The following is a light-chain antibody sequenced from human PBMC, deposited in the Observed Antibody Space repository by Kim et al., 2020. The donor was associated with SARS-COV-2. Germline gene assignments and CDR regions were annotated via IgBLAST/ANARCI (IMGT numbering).Light chain of an antibody. V-gene: IGLV3-19*01. CDR1: SLRSYY. CDR3: QSRDTSGKVV. CDR2: GKN. Sequence: SSELTQDPAVSVALGQTVRITCQGDSLRSYYANWYQQKPGQAPILVIYGKNSRPSGIPDRFSGSGSGNTASLTITGAQAEDEADFYCQSRDTSGKVVFGVGTKLTVL. J-gene: IGLJ2*01.